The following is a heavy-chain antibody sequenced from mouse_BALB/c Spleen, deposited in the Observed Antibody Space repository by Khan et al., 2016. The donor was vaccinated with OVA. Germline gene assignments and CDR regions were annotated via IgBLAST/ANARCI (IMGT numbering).Heavy chain of an antibody. CDR1: GYTFTNYG. Sequence: QVQLQQPGPELKKPGETVKLSCKASGYTFTNYGMNWVKQSPGKGLKWMGWINTYTGEPTYADDFKGRFAFSLETSASTAYLQINNLKNEDTATYFCARHPYFAYVMVYWGQGTSVTVSS. CDR2: INTYTGEP. D-gene: IGHD2-10*01. V-gene: IGHV9-3-1*01. J-gene: IGHJ4*01. CDR3: ARHPYFAYVMVY.